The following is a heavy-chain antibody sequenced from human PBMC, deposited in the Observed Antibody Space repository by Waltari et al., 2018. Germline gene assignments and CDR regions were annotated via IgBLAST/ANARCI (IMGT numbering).Heavy chain of an antibody. Sequence: QVQLVQSGAEVKKPGASVTVSCKASGYTFTSYARHWVRQAPGQRLEWMGWYNAGNGNTKYSQEFQGRVTITRDTAASTAYMELSSLRSEDMAFYYCARYPLTEYGAYDPWGQGTLVTVSS. J-gene: IGHJ5*02. D-gene: IGHD1-26*01. CDR1: GYTFTSYA. CDR3: ARYPLTEYGAYDP. V-gene: IGHV1-3*03. CDR2: YNAGNGNT.